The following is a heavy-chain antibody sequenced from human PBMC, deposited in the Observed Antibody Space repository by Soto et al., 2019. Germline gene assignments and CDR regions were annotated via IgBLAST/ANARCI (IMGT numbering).Heavy chain of an antibody. D-gene: IGHD3-9*01. CDR2: IYYSGST. J-gene: IGHJ4*02. V-gene: IGHV4-39*01. CDR1: GGSISSSSYY. Sequence: SETLSLTCTVSGGSISSSSYYWGWIRQPPGKGLEWIGSIYYSGSTNYNPSLKSRVTISVDTSKNQFSLKLSSVTAADTAVYYCARQNILTGYPPIYYFDYWGQGTLVTVSS. CDR3: ARQNILTGYPPIYYFDY.